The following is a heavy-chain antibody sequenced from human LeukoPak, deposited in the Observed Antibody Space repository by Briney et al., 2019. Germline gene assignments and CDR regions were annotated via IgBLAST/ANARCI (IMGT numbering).Heavy chain of an antibody. CDR2: INSDGSST. Sequence: PGGSVRLSRAASEFTFSWYWMHWLRQAPGKGLAWVSRINSDGSSTIYADSVKGRFTISRANAKNTLYLPMNSLRADDTAGCYCPCQTTVLGVVNDAFDIWPGGTIVNVST. J-gene: IGHJ3*02. V-gene: IGHV3-74*01. D-gene: IGHD3-3*01. CDR3: PCQTTVLGVVNDAFDI. CDR1: EFTFSWYW.